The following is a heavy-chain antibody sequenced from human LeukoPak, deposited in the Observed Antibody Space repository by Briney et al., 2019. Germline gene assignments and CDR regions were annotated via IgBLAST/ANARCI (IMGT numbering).Heavy chain of an antibody. CDR1: GGSISSSSYY. D-gene: IGHD5-18*01. V-gene: IGHV4-39*01. J-gene: IGHJ4*02. CDR3: ARHVTGYSYGFDY. CDR2: IYYSGST. Sequence: PSETLSLTCTVSGGSISSSSYYWGWIRQPPGKGLEWIGSIYYSGSTYYNPSLKSRVTISVDTSKNQFSLKLSSVTAADTAVYYCARHVTGYSYGFDYWGQGTLVTVSS.